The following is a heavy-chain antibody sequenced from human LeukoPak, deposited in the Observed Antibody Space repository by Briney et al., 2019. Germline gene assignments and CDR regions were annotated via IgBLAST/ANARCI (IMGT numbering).Heavy chain of an antibody. J-gene: IGHJ5*02. V-gene: IGHV1-3*01. D-gene: IGHD2-15*01. Sequence: ASVKVFCKASGYTFTSYAMHWVRQAPGQRLEWMGWINAGNGNTKYSQKFQGRVTITRDTSASTAYMELSSLRSEDTAVYYCAREGYCRGFRCSIKRFDPWGQGTLVTVSS. CDR2: INAGNGNT. CDR1: GYTFTSYA. CDR3: AREGYCRGFRCSIKRFDP.